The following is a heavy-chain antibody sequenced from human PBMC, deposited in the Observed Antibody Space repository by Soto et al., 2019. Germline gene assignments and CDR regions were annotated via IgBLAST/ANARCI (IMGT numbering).Heavy chain of an antibody. CDR3: ATAWGTLGSNPHKYDFWSGPIYGDYFDY. V-gene: IGHV4-61*01. D-gene: IGHD3-3*01. J-gene: IGHJ4*02. Sequence: PSETLSLTCTVSGGSVSSGSYYWSWIRQPPGKGLEWIGYIYYSGSTNYNPYLKSRVTISVDKSKNQFSLKLSSVTAADTAVYYCATAWGTLGSNPHKYDFWSGPIYGDYFDYWGQGTLVTVSS. CDR1: GGSVSSGSYY. CDR2: IYYSGST.